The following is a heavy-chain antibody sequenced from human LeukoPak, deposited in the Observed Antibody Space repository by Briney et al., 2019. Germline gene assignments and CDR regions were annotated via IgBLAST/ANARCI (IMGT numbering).Heavy chain of an antibody. Sequence: KTSETLSLTCTVSGGSISSFYWSWIRQPPGKGLEWIGYIYYSGSTNYNPSLKSRVTISVDTSKNQLSLKLSSVTAADTAVYYCARLLVVPAANDAFDIWGQGTMVTVSS. CDR2: IYYSGST. V-gene: IGHV4-59*08. CDR3: ARLLVVPAANDAFDI. CDR1: GGSISSFY. J-gene: IGHJ3*02. D-gene: IGHD2-2*01.